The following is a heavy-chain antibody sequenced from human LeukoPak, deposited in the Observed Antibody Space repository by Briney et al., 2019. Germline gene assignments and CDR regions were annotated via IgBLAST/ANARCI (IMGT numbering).Heavy chain of an antibody. V-gene: IGHV3-30*18. D-gene: IGHD3-22*01. CDR3: AKDSYDRSGYYYYYFAY. Sequence: GRSLRLSCAASGFTFSSSGMHWVRQAPGKGLEWVAVISYDGSNKYYADSVKGRFTISSDNSKNTLYLQMNSLRAGDTAVYYCAKDSYDRSGYYYYYFAYWGQGTQVTVSS. J-gene: IGHJ4*02. CDR1: GFTFSSSG. CDR2: ISYDGSNK.